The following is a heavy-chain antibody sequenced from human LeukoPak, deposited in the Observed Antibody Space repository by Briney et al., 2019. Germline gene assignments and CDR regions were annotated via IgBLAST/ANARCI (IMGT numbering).Heavy chain of an antibody. Sequence: SVKVSXKASGGTFSSYAISWVRQAPGQGLEWMGGIIPIFGTANYAQKFQGRVTITADESTSTAYMELSSLRSEDTAVYYCATALYCSSTSCYLVSWGQGTLVTVSS. J-gene: IGHJ5*01. CDR1: GGTFSSYA. CDR3: ATALYCSSTSCYLVS. CDR2: IIPIFGTA. V-gene: IGHV1-69*01. D-gene: IGHD2-2*01.